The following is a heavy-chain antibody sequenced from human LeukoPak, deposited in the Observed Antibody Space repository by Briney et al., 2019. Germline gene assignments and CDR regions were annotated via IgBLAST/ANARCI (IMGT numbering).Heavy chain of an antibody. CDR2: IRYDGSNK. D-gene: IGHD6-19*01. Sequence: PGGSLRLSCAASGFTFSSYGMHWVRQAPGKGLEWVAFIRYDGSNKYYADSVKGRFTISRDSSKNTLYLQMNSLRAEDTAVYYCAKGGVAVAGTPYYYYYMDVWGKGTTVTVSS. CDR3: AKGGVAVAGTPYYYYYMDV. J-gene: IGHJ6*03. V-gene: IGHV3-30*02. CDR1: GFTFSSYG.